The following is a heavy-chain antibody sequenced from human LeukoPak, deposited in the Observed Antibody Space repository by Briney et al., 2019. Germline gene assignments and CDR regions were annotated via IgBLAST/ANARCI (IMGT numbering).Heavy chain of an antibody. CDR3: ARGPSGYHNT. V-gene: IGHV3-30*02. Sequence: PGGSLRLSCAASGFTFSSYGMHWVRRAPGKGLEWVAFIRYDGSNKYYADSVKGRFTTSRDNSKNTLYLQMNSLRAEDTAVYYCARGPSGYHNTGGQGTLVTVSS. CDR2: IRYDGSNK. J-gene: IGHJ4*02. CDR1: GFTFSSYG. D-gene: IGHD5-12*01.